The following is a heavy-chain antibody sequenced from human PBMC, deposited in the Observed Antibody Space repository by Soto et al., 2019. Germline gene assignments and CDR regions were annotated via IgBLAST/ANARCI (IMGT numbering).Heavy chain of an antibody. CDR2: ISGSGGST. V-gene: IGHV3-23*01. J-gene: IGHJ4*02. CDR3: AKDQVSIVVVPATLG. CDR1: GFTFSRYA. D-gene: IGHD2-2*01. Sequence: PGGSLRLSCAASGFTFSRYAMSWVLQAPGKGLEWVSAISGSGGSTYYADSVKGRFTISRDNSKNTLYLQMNSLRAEDTAVYYCAKDQVSIVVVPATLGWGQGTVVTVYS.